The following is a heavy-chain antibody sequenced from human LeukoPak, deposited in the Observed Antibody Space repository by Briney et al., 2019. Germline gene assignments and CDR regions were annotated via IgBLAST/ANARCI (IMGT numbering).Heavy chain of an antibody. V-gene: IGHV4-34*01. J-gene: IGHJ5*02. D-gene: IGHD2-15*01. CDR3: ARDYCSGGSCYPLNWFDP. CDR1: GGSFSGYY. CDR2: INHSGST. Sequence: SETLSLTCAVYGGSFSGYYWSWIRQPPGKGLEWIGEINHSGSTNYNPSLTSRVTISVDTSKNQFSLKLSSVAAADTAVYYCARDYCSGGSCYPLNWFDPWGQGTLVTVSS.